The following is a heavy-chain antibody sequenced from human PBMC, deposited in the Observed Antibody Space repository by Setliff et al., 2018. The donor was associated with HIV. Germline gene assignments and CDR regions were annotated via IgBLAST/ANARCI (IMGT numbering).Heavy chain of an antibody. CDR3: ARQFTVQWLVSTYGMDV. J-gene: IGHJ6*02. CDR2: INTSGST. V-gene: IGHV4-4*07. Sequence: PSETLSLTCTVSGGSVSNYYWTWIRQSAGKGLEWIGRINTSGSTKYNPSLKSRLTMSVDSSGNQFSLNLSSVTAADTAVYYCARQFTVQWLVSTYGMDVWGQGTTVTVSS. D-gene: IGHD6-19*01. CDR1: GGSVSNYY.